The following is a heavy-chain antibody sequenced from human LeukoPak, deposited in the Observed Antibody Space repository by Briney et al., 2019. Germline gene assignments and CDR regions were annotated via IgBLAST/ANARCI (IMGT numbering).Heavy chain of an antibody. V-gene: IGHV1-2*02. D-gene: IGHD6-13*01. CDR2: INPNSGGT. CDR3: ARSGQSGSSSWYH. CDR1: GYTFTGYY. Sequence: ASVKVSCKASGYTFTGYYMHWVRQAPGQGLEWMGWINPNSGGTNYAQKFQGRVTMTRDTSISTAYMELSRLRSDDTAVYYCARSGQSGSSSWYHWGQGTLVTVSS. J-gene: IGHJ5*02.